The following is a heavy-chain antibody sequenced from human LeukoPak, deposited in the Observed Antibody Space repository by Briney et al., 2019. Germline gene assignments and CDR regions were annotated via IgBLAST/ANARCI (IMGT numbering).Heavy chain of an antibody. Sequence: SETLSLTCTVSGGSVSSGSYYWSWIRQPPGKGLEWIGYIYYSGSTNYNPSLKSRVTISVDTSKNQFSLKLSSVTAADTAVYYCARNGGLVFGEHPLDYWGQGTLVTVSS. J-gene: IGHJ4*02. V-gene: IGHV4-61*01. CDR3: ARNGGLVFGEHPLDY. CDR2: IYYSGST. CDR1: GGSVSSGSYY. D-gene: IGHD3-10*02.